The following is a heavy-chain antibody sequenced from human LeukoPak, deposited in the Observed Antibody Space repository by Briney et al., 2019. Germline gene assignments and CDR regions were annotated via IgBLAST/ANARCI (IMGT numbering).Heavy chain of an antibody. CDR1: GFIFSGSA. V-gene: IGHV3-73*01. CDR3: SRLSVAGNLDN. J-gene: IGHJ4*02. D-gene: IGHD6-19*01. CDR2: IRSKPDSYAT. Sequence: SGGSLRLSCAASGFIFSGSAMHWVRQASGKGLEWVGRIRSKPDSYATEYAASVKGRFTISRDDSKNTAYLQMNSLKTEDTAVYYCSRLSVAGNLDNWGQGTLVTVSS.